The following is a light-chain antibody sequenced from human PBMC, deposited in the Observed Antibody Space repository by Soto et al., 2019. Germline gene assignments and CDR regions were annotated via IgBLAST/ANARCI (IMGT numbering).Light chain of an antibody. CDR2: SNN. CDR3: AAWDGSVPGSFV. J-gene: IGLJ1*01. Sequence: QSALTQPPSTSGTPGQSVTISCSGSSSNIGRNTVNWYQQLPGTAPKLLIYSNNQRPSGVPDRFSGSKSGTSASLAISGLQSEDEAEYYCAAWDGSVPGSFVFGTGTKVTDL. CDR1: SSNIGRNT. V-gene: IGLV1-44*01.